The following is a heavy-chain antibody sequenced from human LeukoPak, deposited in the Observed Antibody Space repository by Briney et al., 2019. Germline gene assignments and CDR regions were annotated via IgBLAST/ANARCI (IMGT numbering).Heavy chain of an antibody. CDR3: AREPRADYDSSGYLDY. CDR1: GGTFSSYA. D-gene: IGHD3-22*01. J-gene: IGHJ4*02. CDR2: TIPIFGTA. Sequence: ASVKVSCKASGGTFSSYAISWVRQVPGQGLEWMGRTIPIFGTANYAQKFQGRVTITTDESTSTAYMELSSLRSEDTAVYYCAREPRADYDSSGYLDYWGQGTLVTVSS. V-gene: IGHV1-69*05.